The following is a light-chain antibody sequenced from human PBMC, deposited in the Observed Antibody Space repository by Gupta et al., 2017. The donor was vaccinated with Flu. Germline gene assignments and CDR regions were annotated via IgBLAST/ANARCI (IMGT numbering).Light chain of an antibody. V-gene: IGKV3-20*01. Sequence: EIVLTQSPGTLSLSPGDGATLSCRASQSVDSNYLAWHQQKPGQAPRLLIYGTYRRATGVPDRFSGSGSGTDFTLTISRLEPEDFAVYYCHQYGTSPFTFGPGTKVDV. CDR1: QSVDSNY. CDR3: HQYGTSPFT. J-gene: IGKJ3*01. CDR2: GTY.